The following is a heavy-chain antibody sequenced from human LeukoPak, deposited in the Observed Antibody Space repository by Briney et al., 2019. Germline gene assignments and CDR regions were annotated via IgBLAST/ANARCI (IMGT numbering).Heavy chain of an antibody. CDR2: MNPNTGDT. CDR1: GYTFTGYD. D-gene: IGHD1-26*01. J-gene: IGHJ4*02. CDR3: TRGSLSGSSTDY. V-gene: IGHV1-8*01. Sequence: ASVRVSCKASGYTFTGYDINWVRQASGQGVEWVGWMNPNTGDTSYAQKFLGRVTMTRNSSIDTAYMELSGLRSEDTAVYYCTRGSLSGSSTDYWGQGTLLTVSS.